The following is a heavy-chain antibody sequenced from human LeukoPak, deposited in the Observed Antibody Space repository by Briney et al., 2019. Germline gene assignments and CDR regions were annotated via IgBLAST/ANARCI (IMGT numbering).Heavy chain of an antibody. CDR2: INHSGST. CDR1: GFTFSSYS. D-gene: IGHD5-12*01. CDR3: ARGRDSGYASWDY. V-gene: IGHV4-34*01. Sequence: TLRLSCAASGFTFSSYSLNWIRQPPGKGREWIGEINHSGSTNYNPSLKSRVTISVDTSKNQFSLKLSPVTAADTAVYYCARGRDSGYASWDYWGQGTLVTVSS. J-gene: IGHJ4*02.